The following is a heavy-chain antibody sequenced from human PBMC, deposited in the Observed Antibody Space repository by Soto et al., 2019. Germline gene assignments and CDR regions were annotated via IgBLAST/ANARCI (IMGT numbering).Heavy chain of an antibody. V-gene: IGHV4-61*01. CDR1: GGSVSSVKYF. Sequence: QMQLQESGPGLVKPSETLSLTCNVSGGSVSSVKYFWSWIRQPPGKGLEWIAYIYNNGNTNYNPSLKSRATISVDTAKNQGSLKLTSVTAADSAVYFCARTVMPVGNLAAFDHWGQGVLVTVSS. CDR3: ARTVMPVGNLAAFDH. CDR2: IYNNGNT. D-gene: IGHD7-27*01. J-gene: IGHJ4*02.